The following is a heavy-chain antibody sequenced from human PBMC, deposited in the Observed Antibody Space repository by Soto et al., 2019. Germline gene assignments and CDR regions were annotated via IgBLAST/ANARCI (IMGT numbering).Heavy chain of an antibody. CDR2: IWYDGSNK. Sequence: GGSLRLSCAASGFTFSSYGMHWVRQAPGKGLEWVAVIWYDGSNKYYADSVKGRFTISRDNSKNTLYLQMNSLGAEDTAVYYCARDTYYYGSGSYLYYYGMDVWGQGTTVTVSS. CDR1: GFTFSSYG. CDR3: ARDTYYYGSGSYLYYYGMDV. D-gene: IGHD3-10*01. J-gene: IGHJ6*02. V-gene: IGHV3-33*01.